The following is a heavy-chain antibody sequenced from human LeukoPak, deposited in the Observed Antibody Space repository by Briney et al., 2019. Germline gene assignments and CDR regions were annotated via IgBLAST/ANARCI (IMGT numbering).Heavy chain of an antibody. CDR1: GYTFTSYD. V-gene: IGHV1-8*01. CDR2: MNPNSGNT. Sequence: ASVKVSCKASGYTFTSYDINWVRQATGQGLEWMGWMNPNSGNTGYAQKFQGRVTITRNTSISTAYMELSSLRSEDTAVYYCARGGGAYYLDYFDYWGQGTLVTVSS. D-gene: IGHD3-22*01. J-gene: IGHJ4*02. CDR3: ARGGGAYYLDYFDY.